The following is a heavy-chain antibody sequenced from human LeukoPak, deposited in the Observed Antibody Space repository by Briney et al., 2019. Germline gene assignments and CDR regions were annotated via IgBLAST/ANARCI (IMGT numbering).Heavy chain of an antibody. J-gene: IGHJ3*02. V-gene: IGHV5-51*01. D-gene: IGHD2-2*01. CDR1: GYSFTSFW. CDR3: AYCSSTSCPTDAFDI. Sequence: GESLKISCKGSGYSFTSFWIGWVLQMPGKGLEWMVIIYPCDSDTRYSPSFQGQVTISGDKSISTAYLQWSSLKASDTAMYYCAYCSSTSCPTDAFDIWGQGTMVTVSS. CDR2: IYPCDSDT.